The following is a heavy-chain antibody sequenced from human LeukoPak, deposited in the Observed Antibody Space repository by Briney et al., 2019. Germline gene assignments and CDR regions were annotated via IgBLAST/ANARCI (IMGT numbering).Heavy chain of an antibody. J-gene: IGHJ4*02. V-gene: IGHV3-23*01. CDR3: AEDHRPPGIFGVVISKYYFDY. Sequence: GGSLRLSCAASGFTFSSYAMSWVRQAPGKGLEWVSAISGSGGSTYYADSVKGRFTISRDNSKNTLYLQMNSLRAEDTAVYYCAEDHRPPGIFGVVISKYYFDYWGQGTLVTVSS. CDR1: GFTFSSYA. D-gene: IGHD3-3*01. CDR2: ISGSGGST.